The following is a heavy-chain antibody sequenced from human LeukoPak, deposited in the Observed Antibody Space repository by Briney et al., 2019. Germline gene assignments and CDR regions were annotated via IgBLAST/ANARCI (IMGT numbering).Heavy chain of an antibody. J-gene: IGHJ6*02. Sequence: PGGSLRLSCAASGFTVSSNYMSWVRQAPGKGLEWVSVIYSGDSTYYADSVKGRFTISRDNSKNTQYLQLNSLRAEDTAVYYCAGGRGVYRVVVGGGMDVWGQGTTVTVSS. CDR1: GFTVSSNY. V-gene: IGHV3-53*01. CDR2: IYSGDST. CDR3: AGGRGVYRVVVGGGMDV. D-gene: IGHD2-15*01.